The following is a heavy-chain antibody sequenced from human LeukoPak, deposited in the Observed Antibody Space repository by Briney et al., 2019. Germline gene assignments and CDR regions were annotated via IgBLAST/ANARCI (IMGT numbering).Heavy chain of an antibody. D-gene: IGHD1-26*01. V-gene: IGHV3-30-3*01. CDR3: ARVGSPYSGTYTFDY. CDR2: ISYDGFNR. Sequence: GGSLRLSCAASGFSFNTYAIHWVRQAPGKGLEWVAVISYDGFNRYYADSVKGRSTISRDNSRITAYLQMNNLRTEDTAVYFCARVGSPYSGTYTFDYWGQGTLVTVSS. J-gene: IGHJ4*02. CDR1: GFSFNTYA.